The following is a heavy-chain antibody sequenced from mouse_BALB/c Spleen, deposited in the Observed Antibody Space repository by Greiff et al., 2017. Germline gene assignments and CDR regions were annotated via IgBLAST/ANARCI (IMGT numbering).Heavy chain of an antibody. CDR3: ARGGNYGAY. CDR1: GYTFTSYY. Sequence: QVQLQHSGPELVKPGASVKISCKASGYTFTSYYIHWVKQRPGQGLEWIGYIYPRDGSTNYNEKFKGKATLTADTSSSTAYMQLSSLTSEDTAVYFCARGGNYGAYGGQGTLVTVSA. J-gene: IGHJ3*01. V-gene: IGHV1S12*01. D-gene: IGHD2-1*01. CDR2: IYPRDGST.